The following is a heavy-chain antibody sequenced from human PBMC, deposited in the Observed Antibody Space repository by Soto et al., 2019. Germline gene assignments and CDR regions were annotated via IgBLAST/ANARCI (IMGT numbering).Heavy chain of an antibody. CDR3: ARGDIVLMVYAQFDY. D-gene: IGHD2-8*01. V-gene: IGHV4-31*03. J-gene: IGHJ4*02. CDR1: GGSISSGGYY. Sequence: QVQLQESGPGLVKPSQTLSLTCTVSGGSISSGGYYWSWIRQHPGKGLEWIGYIYYSGRTYYNPSLKSRVTISVDTSKNQFSLKLSSVTAADTAVYYCARGDIVLMVYAQFDYWGQGTLVTVSS. CDR2: IYYSGRT.